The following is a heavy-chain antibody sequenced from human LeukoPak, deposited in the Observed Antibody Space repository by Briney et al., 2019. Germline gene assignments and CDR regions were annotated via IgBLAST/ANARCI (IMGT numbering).Heavy chain of an antibody. CDR1: GGSFSGYY. J-gene: IGHJ5*02. V-gene: IGHV4-34*01. CDR2: INHSGST. CDR3: ARERYDYVWGSYRYVRWFDP. D-gene: IGHD3-16*02. Sequence: SETLSLTCAVYGGSFSGYYWSWIRQPPGKGLEWIGEINHSGSTNYNPSLKSRVTISVDTSKNQFSLKLSSVTAADTAVYYCARERYDYVWGSYRYVRWFDPWGQGTLVTVSS.